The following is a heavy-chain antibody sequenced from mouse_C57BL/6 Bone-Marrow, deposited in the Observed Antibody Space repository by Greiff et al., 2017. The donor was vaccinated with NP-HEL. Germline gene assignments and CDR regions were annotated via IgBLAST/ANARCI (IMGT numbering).Heavy chain of an antibody. D-gene: IGHD3-2*02. J-gene: IGHJ3*01. Sequence: QVQLQQSGAELVRPGTSVKMSCKASGYTFTNYWIGWAKQRPGHGLEWIGDIYPGGGYTNYNEKFKGKATLTADKSSSTAYMQFGSLTSEDSAIYYCARRRGSSGLGDWGQGTLVTVSA. CDR2: IYPGGGYT. V-gene: IGHV1-63*01. CDR3: ARRRGSSGLGD. CDR1: GYTFTNYW.